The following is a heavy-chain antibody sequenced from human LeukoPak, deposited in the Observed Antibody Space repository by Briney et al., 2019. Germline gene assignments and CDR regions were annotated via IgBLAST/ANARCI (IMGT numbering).Heavy chain of an antibody. J-gene: IGHJ4*02. V-gene: IGHV1-2*02. CDR1: GYTFTGYY. D-gene: IGHD5-18*01. Sequence: ASVKVSCKASGYTFTGYYMHWVRQAPAQGLEWMGWINPNSGGTNYAQKFQGRVTMTRDTSISTAYMELSRLRSDDTAVYYCARDLGPRIQLWSFDYWGQGTLVTVSS. CDR2: INPNSGGT. CDR3: ARDLGPRIQLWSFDY.